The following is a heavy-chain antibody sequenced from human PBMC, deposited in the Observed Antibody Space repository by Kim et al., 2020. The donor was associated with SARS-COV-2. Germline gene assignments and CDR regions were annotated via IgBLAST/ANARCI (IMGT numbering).Heavy chain of an antibody. CDR1: GLTVSRNY. CDR2: IYSGGST. D-gene: IGHD3-22*01. CDR3: ARVVRNFYDSSGYTWDGFDV. J-gene: IGHJ3*01. Sequence: GGSLRLSCAASGLTVSRNYMTWVRQAPGKGLEWVSVIYSGGSTYYADSVKGRFTISRDNSENTVYLQVNSLRAEDTAVYYCARVVRNFYDSSGYTWDGFDVWGQGTMVTVSS. V-gene: IGHV3-53*01.